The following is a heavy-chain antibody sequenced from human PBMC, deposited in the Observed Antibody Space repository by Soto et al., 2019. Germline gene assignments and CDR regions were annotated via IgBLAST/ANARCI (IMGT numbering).Heavy chain of an antibody. CDR1: GGTFSSYA. Sequence: QVQLVQSGAEVKKPGSSVKVSCKASGGTFSSYAISWVRQAPGQGLEWMGGIIPIFGTANYAQKFQGRVTITADKSTSIAYMELTSLRSEDTAVYYCASLGWGGWDDGYWGQGTLVTVSS. J-gene: IGHJ4*02. CDR3: ASLGWGGWDDGY. D-gene: IGHD1-26*01. V-gene: IGHV1-69*06. CDR2: IIPIFGTA.